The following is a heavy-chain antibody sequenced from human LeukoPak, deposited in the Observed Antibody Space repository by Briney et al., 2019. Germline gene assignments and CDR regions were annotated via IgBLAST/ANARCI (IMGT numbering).Heavy chain of an antibody. V-gene: IGHV3-30-3*01. Sequence: GGSLRLSCAASGFTFSSYAMHWVRQAPGKGLEWVAVISYDGSNKYYADSVKGRFTISRDNSKNTLYLQMNSLRAEDTAVYYCARGNGRKVTTYRYFDYWGQGTLVTVSS. J-gene: IGHJ4*02. D-gene: IGHD4-17*01. CDR2: ISYDGSNK. CDR3: ARGNGRKVTTYRYFDY. CDR1: GFTFSSYA.